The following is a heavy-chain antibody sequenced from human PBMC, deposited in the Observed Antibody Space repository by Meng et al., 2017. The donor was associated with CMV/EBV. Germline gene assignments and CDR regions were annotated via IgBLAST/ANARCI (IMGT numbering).Heavy chain of an antibody. CDR1: GFTFSSYW. J-gene: IGHJ4*02. D-gene: IGHD3-9*01. V-gene: IGHV3-7*01. CDR3: ARQYYDILTGYYNVIGVFDY. Sequence: GESLKISCAASGFTFSSYWMSWVRQAPGKGLEWAANIKQDGSEKYYVDSVKGRFTISRDNAKNSLYLQMNSLRAEDTAVYYCARQYYDILTGYYNVIGVFDYWGQGTLVTVSS. CDR2: IKQDGSEK.